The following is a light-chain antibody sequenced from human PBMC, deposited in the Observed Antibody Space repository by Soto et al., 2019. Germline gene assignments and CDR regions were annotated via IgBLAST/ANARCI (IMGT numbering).Light chain of an antibody. V-gene: IGKV1-33*01. CDR2: DAS. Sequence: DIQMTQSPSSLSASVGDRVTITCQTSQDISKYLNWYQQKPGKAPKLLIYDASNLETGVPSRFSGSGSGTHFTFTISSLQPEDIATYYCQQYENLPFTFGPGTKVDIK. CDR1: QDISKY. CDR3: QQYENLPFT. J-gene: IGKJ3*01.